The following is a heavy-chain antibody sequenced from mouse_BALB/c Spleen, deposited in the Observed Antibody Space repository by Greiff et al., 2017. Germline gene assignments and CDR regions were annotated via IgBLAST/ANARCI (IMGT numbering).Heavy chain of an antibody. D-gene: IGHD2-3*01. Sequence: EVKLVESGPELVKPGASVKISCKASGYSFTGYFMNWVKQSHGKSLEWIGRINPYNGDTFYNQKFKGKATLTVDKSSSTAHMELLSLTSEDSAVYYCGKGYDGYSMDYWGQGTSVTVSS. CDR3: GKGYDGYSMDY. V-gene: IGHV1-37*01. CDR2: INPYNGDT. J-gene: IGHJ4*01. CDR1: GYSFTGYF.